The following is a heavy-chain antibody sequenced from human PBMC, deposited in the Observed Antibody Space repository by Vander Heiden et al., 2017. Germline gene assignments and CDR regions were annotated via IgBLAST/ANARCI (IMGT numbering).Heavy chain of an antibody. CDR3: ARDGDFWSGSGYYYYGMDV. Sequence: EVQLVESGGGLVQPGGSLRLSCAASGFTFSSYWMHWVRQGPGKGLGWVSRINSDGSSTSYADSVEGRFTISRDNAKNTLYLQMNSLRAEDTAVYYCARDGDFWSGSGYYYYGMDVWGQGTTVTVSS. V-gene: IGHV3-74*01. D-gene: IGHD3-3*01. J-gene: IGHJ6*02. CDR2: INSDGSST. CDR1: GFTFSSYW.